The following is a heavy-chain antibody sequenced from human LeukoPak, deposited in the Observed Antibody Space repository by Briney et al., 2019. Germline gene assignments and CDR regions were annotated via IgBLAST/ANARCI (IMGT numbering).Heavy chain of an antibody. CDR1: GGSISSGGYS. D-gene: IGHD6-19*01. J-gene: IGHJ4*02. CDR2: ICHSGST. Sequence: SETLSLTCAVSGGSISSGGYSWSWIRQPPGKGLEWIGYICHSGSTYYNLSLKSRVTISVDRSKNQFSLKLSSVTAADTAVYYCARVGGWDYYFDYWGQGTLVTVSS. CDR3: ARVGGWDYYFDY. V-gene: IGHV4-30-2*01.